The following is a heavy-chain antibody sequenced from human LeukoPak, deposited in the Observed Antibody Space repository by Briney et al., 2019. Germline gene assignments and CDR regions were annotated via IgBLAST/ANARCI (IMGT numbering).Heavy chain of an antibody. CDR2: INQAGSDK. Sequence: GGSLRLSCAASGFTFSSYWMNWVRQTPGKGLEWVANINQAGSDKNYVDSVKGRFTISRDNGKNSLYLQMNSLRAEDTALYYCARDYYTSGSHWGQGTLVIVSS. CDR1: GFTFSSYW. J-gene: IGHJ4*02. V-gene: IGHV3-7*01. D-gene: IGHD3-10*01. CDR3: ARDYYTSGSH.